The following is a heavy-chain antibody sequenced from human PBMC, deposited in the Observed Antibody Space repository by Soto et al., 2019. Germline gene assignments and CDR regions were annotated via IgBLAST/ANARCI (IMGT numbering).Heavy chain of an antibody. CDR1: GFTVSSNY. CDR2: LYSGAGT. Sequence: VQLVESGGGLVQPGGSLRLSCAASGFTVSSNYMNWVRQAPGKGLEWLSALYSGAGTYYADSVKDRFTISRDNSKNNLYLQLNSLRAEDTAIYYCARGCGGDCSNAFDLWGQGTMVTVSP. J-gene: IGHJ3*01. V-gene: IGHV3-66*01. CDR3: ARGCGGDCSNAFDL. D-gene: IGHD2-21*01.